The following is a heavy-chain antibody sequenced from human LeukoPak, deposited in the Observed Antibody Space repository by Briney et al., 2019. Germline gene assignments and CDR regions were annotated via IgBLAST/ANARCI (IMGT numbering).Heavy chain of an antibody. J-gene: IGHJ4*02. CDR1: GFTLSSYA. CDR3: AKDRVQLWSRPDY. D-gene: IGHD5-18*01. Sequence: GGSLRLSCAASGFTLSSYAMSWVRQAPGKGLEWVSAISGSGGSTYYADSVKGRFTISRDNSKNTLYLQMNSLRAEDTAVYYCAKDRVQLWSRPDYWGQGTLVTVSS. V-gene: IGHV3-23*01. CDR2: ISGSGGST.